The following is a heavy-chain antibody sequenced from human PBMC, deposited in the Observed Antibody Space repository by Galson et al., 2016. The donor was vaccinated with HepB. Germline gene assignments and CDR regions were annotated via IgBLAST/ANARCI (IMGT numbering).Heavy chain of an antibody. Sequence: SETLSLTCDVSGGSFSGYYWSWIRQPPGKGLEWIGDINHKGSPNYNPSLKSRVTIAVDTSKNQFSLKLTSVTAADTAVYYCAGWYLGYRFYGMDVWGQGTTVTVSS. CDR1: GGSFSGYY. CDR3: AGWYLGYRFYGMDV. CDR2: INHKGSP. V-gene: IGHV4-34*01. D-gene: IGHD6-19*01. J-gene: IGHJ6*02.